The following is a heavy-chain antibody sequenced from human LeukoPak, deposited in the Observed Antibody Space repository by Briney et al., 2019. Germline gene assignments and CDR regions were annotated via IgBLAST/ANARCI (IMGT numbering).Heavy chain of an antibody. D-gene: IGHD3-16*01. J-gene: IGHJ6*03. Sequence: ASVKVSCKASGYTFTSYDINWVRQATGQGLEWMGWMNPNSGNTDYAQKFQGRVTMTRNTSINTAYLELSSLRSDDTAVYFCARGVGGLGNMDVWGKGTTVIISS. CDR3: ARGVGGLGNMDV. V-gene: IGHV1-8*01. CDR1: GYTFTSYD. CDR2: MNPNSGNT.